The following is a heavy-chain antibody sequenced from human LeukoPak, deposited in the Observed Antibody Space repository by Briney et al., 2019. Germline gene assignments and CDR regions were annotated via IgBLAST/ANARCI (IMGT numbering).Heavy chain of an antibody. CDR3: ARVDDYVWGSYRDYFDY. CDR1: GYTFTGYY. Sequence: ASVKVSCKASGYTFTGYYMHWVRQAPGQGLEWMGWINPNSGGTNYAQKFQGRVTMTGDTSISTAYMELSRLRSDDTAVYYCARVDDYVWGSYRDYFDYWGQGTLVAVSS. V-gene: IGHV1-2*02. D-gene: IGHD3-16*02. CDR2: INPNSGGT. J-gene: IGHJ4*02.